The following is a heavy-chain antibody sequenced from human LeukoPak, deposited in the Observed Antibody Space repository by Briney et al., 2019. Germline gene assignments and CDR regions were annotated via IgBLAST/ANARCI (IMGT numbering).Heavy chain of an antibody. CDR3: ARWGPDWNDY. J-gene: IGHJ4*02. Sequence: ASVKVSCKVSRHTFTGYYMHWVRQAPGQGLEWMGWINPNSGGTNYAQKFQGRVTITRNTSISTAYMELSSLRSEDTAVYYCARWGPDWNDYWGQGTLVTVSS. D-gene: IGHD1-1*01. CDR2: INPNSGGT. CDR1: RHTFTGYY. V-gene: IGHV1-2*02.